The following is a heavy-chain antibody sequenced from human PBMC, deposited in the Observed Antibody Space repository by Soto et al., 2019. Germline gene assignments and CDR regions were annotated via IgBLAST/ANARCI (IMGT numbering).Heavy chain of an antibody. CDR3: ARDNIGYGPAFDY. V-gene: IGHV3-30-3*01. Sequence: GGSLRPSCVATGFTFSGYTVHWVRQAPGKGLEWVTLISYNGGKRYYADSVKGRFSISRDNSKDTVYPQMDSLKTEDTGLYYCARDNIGYGPAFDYWGQGTLVTVSS. J-gene: IGHJ4*02. CDR2: ISYNGGKR. D-gene: IGHD5-12*01. CDR1: GFTFSGYT.